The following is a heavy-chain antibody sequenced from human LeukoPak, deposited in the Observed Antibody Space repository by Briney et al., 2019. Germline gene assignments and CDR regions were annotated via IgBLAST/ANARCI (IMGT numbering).Heavy chain of an antibody. V-gene: IGHV1-8*02. Sequence: ASVKVSCKASGYTFTSYGISWVRQAPGQGLEWMGWMNPNGGNTGYAQKFQGRVTMTRNTSISTAYMELSSLRSEDTAVYYCARVGYGSAYYSWGQGTLVTVSS. J-gene: IGHJ4*02. CDR3: ARVGYGSAYYS. CDR1: GYTFTSYG. D-gene: IGHD3-10*01. CDR2: MNPNGGNT.